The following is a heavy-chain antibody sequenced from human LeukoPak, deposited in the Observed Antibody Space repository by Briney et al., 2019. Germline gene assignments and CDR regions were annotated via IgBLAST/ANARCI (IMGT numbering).Heavy chain of an antibody. CDR1: GFTVSRNH. CDR2: ISGSGGST. CDR3: AKGYCGSTNCYGDY. J-gene: IGHJ4*02. V-gene: IGHV3-23*01. Sequence: GGSLRLSCAASGFTVSRNHMSWVRQAPGKGLEWVSAISGSGGSTYYADSVKGRFTISRDNSKNTLYLQMNSPRAEDTAVYYCAKGYCGSTNCYGDYWGQGTLVTVSS. D-gene: IGHD2-2*01.